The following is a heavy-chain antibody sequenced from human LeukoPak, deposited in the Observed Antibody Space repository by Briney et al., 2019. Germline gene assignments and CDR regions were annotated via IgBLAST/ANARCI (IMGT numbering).Heavy chain of an antibody. CDR2: ISGSGGST. J-gene: IGHJ4*02. D-gene: IGHD2-21*02. Sequence: GGSLRLSCAASGFTFSSYAMSWVRQAPGKGLEWVSAISGSGGSTYYADSVKGRFTISRDNSKNTLYLQMNSLRAEDTAVYDCAKGLRIIVVVTAIDYWGQGTLVTVSS. V-gene: IGHV3-23*01. CDR3: AKGLRIIVVVTAIDY. CDR1: GFTFSSYA.